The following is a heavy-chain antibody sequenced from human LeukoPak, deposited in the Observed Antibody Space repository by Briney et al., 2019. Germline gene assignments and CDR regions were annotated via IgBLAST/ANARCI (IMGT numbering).Heavy chain of an antibody. CDR2: IYYSGVT. CDR3: AGSAYCSSSSCYFDP. V-gene: IGHV4-59*08. Sequence: ASETLSLTCTVSGASISSYYWSWIRQPPGRGLQWIGYIYYSGVTNYNPSLKSRVAMSVDTSKSQFSLKMTSLTAADTALYYCAGSAYCSSSSCYFDPWGQGTLVTVSS. CDR1: GASISSYY. D-gene: IGHD2-2*01. J-gene: IGHJ4*02.